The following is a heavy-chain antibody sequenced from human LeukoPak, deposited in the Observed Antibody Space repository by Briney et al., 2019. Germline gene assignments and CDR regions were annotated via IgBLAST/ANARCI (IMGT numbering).Heavy chain of an antibody. CDR3: AKPRGEEWLVGLYDAFDI. CDR1: RFTFSSYA. Sequence: GGSLRLSCAASRFTFSSYAMSWVRQAPGKGLEWVSVISGSDGGTYYADSVKGRFTISRDNSKNTLYLQMNSLRAEDTAVFYCAKPRGEEWLVGLYDAFDIWGQGTMVTVSS. V-gene: IGHV3-23*01. D-gene: IGHD6-19*01. J-gene: IGHJ3*02. CDR2: ISGSDGGT.